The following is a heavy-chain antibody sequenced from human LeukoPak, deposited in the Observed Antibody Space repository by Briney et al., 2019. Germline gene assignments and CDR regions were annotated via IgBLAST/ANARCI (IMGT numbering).Heavy chain of an antibody. D-gene: IGHD2-2*01. V-gene: IGHV3-23*01. CDR2: IRGSGGST. CDR1: VYTFSRYA. Sequence: GGSLRLSCAASVYTFSRYAMRWVRQAPAKGLVWVLAIRGSGGSTYYADSSRGRYTISRDNSQHTLYLQMNSLRDEDMAIYYCANLPTQIVVVPDAMWGYYYYYMDVWGKGTTVTVSS. CDR3: ANLPTQIVVVPDAMWGYYYYYMDV. J-gene: IGHJ6*03.